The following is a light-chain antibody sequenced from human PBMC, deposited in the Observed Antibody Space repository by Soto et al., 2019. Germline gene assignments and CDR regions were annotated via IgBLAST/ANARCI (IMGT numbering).Light chain of an antibody. CDR1: QSISRY. CDR3: QQNYRAPPWT. Sequence: DIQMTQSPSSLSASVGDRITITCRASQSISRYLNWYQHKPGKAPKLLINAASSLERGVPSRFSGGGSGTDFTLNLSSLQPDDFATYYCQQNYRAPPWTFGQGTKVEVK. V-gene: IGKV1-39*01. J-gene: IGKJ1*01. CDR2: AAS.